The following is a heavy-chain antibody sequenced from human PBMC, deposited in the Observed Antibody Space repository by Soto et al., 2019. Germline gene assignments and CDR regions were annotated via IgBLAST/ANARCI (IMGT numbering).Heavy chain of an antibody. CDR2: IITIFSTT. D-gene: IGHD6-13*01. Sequence: QVHLVQSGAEVKKPGSSVKVSCKAPGGTFSNHAINWVRQAPGQGLEWMGRIITIFSTTNYAQKFQGRVPMTADESTITAYLELSSLKQDDTAVYYCAREVAADGTFREDVFDIWGQGTLVTVSS. V-gene: IGHV1-69*12. CDR1: GGTFSNHA. J-gene: IGHJ3*02. CDR3: AREVAADGTFREDVFDI.